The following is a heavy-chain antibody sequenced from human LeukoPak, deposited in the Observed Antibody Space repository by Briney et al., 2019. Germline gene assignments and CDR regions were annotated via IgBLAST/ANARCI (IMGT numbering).Heavy chain of an antibody. Sequence: ASVKVSCKASGYTFTSYGISWVRQAPGQGLEWMGWISAYNGNTNYAQKLQGRVTMTTDTSTSTAYMELRSLRSDDTAVYYCARAGLDYYDSSGYSHFFDYWGQGTLVTVSS. CDR1: GYTFTSYG. D-gene: IGHD3-22*01. CDR2: ISAYNGNT. CDR3: ARAGLDYYDSSGYSHFFDY. V-gene: IGHV1-18*01. J-gene: IGHJ4*02.